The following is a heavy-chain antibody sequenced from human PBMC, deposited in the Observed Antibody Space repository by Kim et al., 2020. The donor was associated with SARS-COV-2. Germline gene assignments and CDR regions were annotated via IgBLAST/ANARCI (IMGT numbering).Heavy chain of an antibody. Sequence: GGSLRLSCAASGFTFSSYGMHWVRQAPGKGLEWVAVISYDGSNKYYADSVKGRFTISRDNSKNTLYLQMNSLRAEDTAVYYCAKGLGSSWSNAEYFQHWGQGTLVTVSS. J-gene: IGHJ1*01. D-gene: IGHD6-13*01. CDR3: AKGLGSSWSNAEYFQH. V-gene: IGHV3-30*18. CDR2: ISYDGSNK. CDR1: GFTFSSYG.